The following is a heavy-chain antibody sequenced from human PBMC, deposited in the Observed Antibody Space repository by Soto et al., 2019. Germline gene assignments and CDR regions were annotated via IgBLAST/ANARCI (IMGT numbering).Heavy chain of an antibody. Sequence: SVKVSCKASGGTFSSYAISWVRQAPGQGLEWMGGIIPIFGTANYAQKFQGRVTITADESTSTAYMELSRLRSEDTAVYYCASRWEDYSGDPSQGLIDVWCQGTTVTVS. CDR3: ASRWEDYSGDPSQGLIDV. D-gene: IGHD4-17*01. CDR1: GGTFSSYA. V-gene: IGHV1-69*13. CDR2: IIPIFGTA. J-gene: IGHJ6*02.